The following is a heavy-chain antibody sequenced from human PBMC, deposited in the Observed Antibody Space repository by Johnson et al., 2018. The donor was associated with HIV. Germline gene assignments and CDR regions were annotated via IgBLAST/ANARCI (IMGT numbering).Heavy chain of an antibody. V-gene: IGHV3-30-3*01. CDR3: ARELGTSDAFDI. CDR1: GFTFSSYA. Sequence: QVQLVESGGGVVQPGRSLRLSCAASGFTFSSYAMHWVRQAPGKGLEWVAVISYDGSNKYYADSVKGRFTISRDNSKNTLYLQMNSLRAEDTAVYYCARELGTSDAFDIWGQGTMVTVSS. CDR2: ISYDGSNK. J-gene: IGHJ3*02. D-gene: IGHD1-1*01.